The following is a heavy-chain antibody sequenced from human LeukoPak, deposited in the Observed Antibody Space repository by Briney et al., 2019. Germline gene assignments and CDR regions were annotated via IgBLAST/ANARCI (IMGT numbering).Heavy chain of an antibody. J-gene: IGHJ4*02. Sequence: GGSLRLSCVVSGFTFSSSWMHWVRQAPGRGLVYVSRIGSDGSDIFYADSVKGRFTISRDNSKNMLYLQMNSLRAEDTAVYYCARDKGAATEERSDYWGQGTLVTVSS. CDR2: IGSDGSDI. V-gene: IGHV3-74*01. CDR1: GFTFSSSW. D-gene: IGHD1-26*01. CDR3: ARDKGAATEERSDY.